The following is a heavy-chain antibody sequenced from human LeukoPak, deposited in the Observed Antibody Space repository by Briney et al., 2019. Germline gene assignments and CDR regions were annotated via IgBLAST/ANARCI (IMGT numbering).Heavy chain of an antibody. CDR3: ARGTGAPSYFGY. Sequence: ASVTVSRTASGYTFTGYYIYWVRQAPGQGLEWMAWINPNSGGTNYAQKFLSRGSLTRDSSSSTGYMELSGLTSDDTAVFYCARGTGAPSYFGYWGQGNLVTVSS. D-gene: IGHD7-27*01. J-gene: IGHJ4*02. CDR1: GYTFTGYY. V-gene: IGHV1-2*02. CDR2: INPNSGGT.